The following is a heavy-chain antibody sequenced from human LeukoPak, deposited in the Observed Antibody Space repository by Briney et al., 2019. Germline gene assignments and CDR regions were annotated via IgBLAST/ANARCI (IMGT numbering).Heavy chain of an antibody. J-gene: IGHJ4*02. V-gene: IGHV3-30-3*01. CDR2: ISYDGSNE. CDR1: GYTLSELS. Sequence: SCKVSGYTLSELSMHWVRQAPGKGLEWVAVISYDGSNEYYADSVKGRFTISRDNSKNTLYLQMNSLRGEDTAVYYCARETEAFDYWGQGTLVTVSS. CDR3: ARETEAFDY.